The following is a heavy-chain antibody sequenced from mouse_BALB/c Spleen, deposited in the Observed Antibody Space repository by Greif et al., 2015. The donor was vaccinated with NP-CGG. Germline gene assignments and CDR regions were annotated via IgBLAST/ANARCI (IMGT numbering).Heavy chain of an antibody. D-gene: IGHD2-1*01. Sequence: VQLKDSGAELVKPGASVKLSCTASGFNIKDTYMHWVKQRPEQGLEWIGRIDPANGNTKYDPKFQGKATITADTSSNTAYLQLSSLTSEDTAVYYRARYGNYVYFDVWGAGTTVTVSS. CDR3: ARYGNYVYFDV. J-gene: IGHJ1*01. CDR2: IDPANGNT. V-gene: IGHV14-3*02. CDR1: GFNIKDTY.